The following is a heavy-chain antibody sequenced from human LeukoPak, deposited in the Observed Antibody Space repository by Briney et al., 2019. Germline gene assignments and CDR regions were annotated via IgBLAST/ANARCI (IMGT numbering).Heavy chain of an antibody. CDR1: GFTFSYYA. D-gene: IGHD6-13*01. V-gene: IGHV3-23*01. CDR2: ISGSGART. J-gene: IGHJ1*01. CDR3: AKDGSLGAAGTMEYFQH. Sequence: GGSLRLSCAVSGFTFSYYAMSWVRQAPGKGLEWVSAISGSGARTFYADSVRGRFTISRDNSKNTLYLQINSLRAEDTAVYYCAKDGSLGAAGTMEYFQHWGQGTLVTVSS.